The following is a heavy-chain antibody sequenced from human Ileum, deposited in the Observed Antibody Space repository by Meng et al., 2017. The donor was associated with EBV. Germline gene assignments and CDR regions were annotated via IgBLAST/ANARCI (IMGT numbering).Heavy chain of an antibody. CDR2: IYYSGST. Sequence: PQLRESGPGLGNPPEPCPPTCPVLGGSISSSIYYWGWIRQPPGKGLEWIGSIYYSGSTYYNPSLKSRVTISVDTSKNQFSLKLSSVTAADTAVYYCARSIVVVPAAIYYWGQGTLVTVSS. J-gene: IGHJ4*02. D-gene: IGHD2-2*01. CDR3: ARSIVVVPAAIYY. CDR1: GGSISSSIYY. V-gene: IGHV4-39*01.